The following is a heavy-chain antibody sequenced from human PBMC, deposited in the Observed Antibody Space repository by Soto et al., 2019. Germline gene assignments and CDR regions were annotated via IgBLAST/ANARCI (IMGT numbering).Heavy chain of an antibody. CDR2: MNAKSGDT. D-gene: IGHD3-16*01. CDR1: GYTFSDFD. J-gene: IGHJ6*02. Sequence: ASVKVSCKASGYTFSDFDINWLRQTSGQGPEWMGWMNAKSGDTFFAQRFHDKFNMTWDTSLTTAYMEVGSLTSDHAAIYYCARGNPFNYAGFDVWGQGTMVTVSS. CDR3: ARGNPFNYAGFDV. V-gene: IGHV1-8*01.